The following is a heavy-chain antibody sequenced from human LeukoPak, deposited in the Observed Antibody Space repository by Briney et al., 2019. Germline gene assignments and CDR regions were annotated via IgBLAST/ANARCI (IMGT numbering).Heavy chain of an antibody. Sequence: PSETLSLTCTVSGGSISSYYWSWIRQPPGKGLEWIGYIYYSGSTDYNPSLKSRVTISIDTSKNQFSLKLSSVTAADTAVYYCARSSYYYGADALGIWGQGTMVTVSS. CDR1: GGSISSYY. J-gene: IGHJ3*02. CDR3: ARSSYYYGADALGI. D-gene: IGHD3-10*01. V-gene: IGHV4-59*01. CDR2: IYYSGST.